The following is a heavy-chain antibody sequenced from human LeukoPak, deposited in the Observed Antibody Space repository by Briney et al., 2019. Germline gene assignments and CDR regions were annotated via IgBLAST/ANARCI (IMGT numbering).Heavy chain of an antibody. CDR2: INHSGST. Sequence: SETLSLTCAVYGGSFSGYYWSWIRRPPGKGLEWIGEINHSGSTNYNPSLKSRVTISVDTSKNQFSLKLSSVTAADTAVYYCARGKVYYYYYYMDVWGKGTTVTVSS. CDR3: ARGKVYYYYYYMDV. CDR1: GGSFSGYY. V-gene: IGHV4-34*01. J-gene: IGHJ6*03.